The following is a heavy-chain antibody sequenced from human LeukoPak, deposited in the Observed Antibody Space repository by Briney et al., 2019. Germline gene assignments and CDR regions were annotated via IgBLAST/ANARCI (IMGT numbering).Heavy chain of an antibody. CDR3: ARGSSSGYYPIDY. J-gene: IGHJ4*02. V-gene: IGHV4-34*01. D-gene: IGHD3-22*01. CDR2: INHSGST. Sequence: SETLSLTCAVYGGSFSDYYWSWIRQPPGKGLEWIGEINHSGSTNYNPSLKSRVTISIDTSKNQFSLKLSSVTAADTAVYYCARGSSSGYYPIDYWGQGTLVTVSS. CDR1: GGSFSDYY.